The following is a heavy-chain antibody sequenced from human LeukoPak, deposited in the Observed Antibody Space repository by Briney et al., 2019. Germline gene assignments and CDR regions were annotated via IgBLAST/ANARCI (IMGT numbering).Heavy chain of an antibody. CDR3: ERDLSLREPDTAMDYYLGPRYYFDY. CDR1: GYSISSGYY. V-gene: IGHV4-38-2*02. D-gene: IGHD5-18*01. Sequence: ASETLSLTCTVSGYSISSGYYWGWIRQPPGKGLEWIGSIYHSGSTYYNPSLKSRVTISVDTSKNQFSLKLSSVTAADTAVYYCERDLSLREPDTAMDYYLGPRYYFDYWGQGTLVTASS. J-gene: IGHJ4*02. CDR2: IYHSGST.